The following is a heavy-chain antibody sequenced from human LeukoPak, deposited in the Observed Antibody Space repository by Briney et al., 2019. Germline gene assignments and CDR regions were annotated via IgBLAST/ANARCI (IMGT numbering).Heavy chain of an antibody. V-gene: IGHV1-18*01. CDR1: GYTFTTYG. CDR2: ISAYNGNT. D-gene: IGHD6-6*01. J-gene: IGHJ5*02. CDR3: ARDLIAARPGWFDL. Sequence: ASVKVSCKASGYTFTTYGINWVRQAPGQGLEWMGWISAYNGNTNYAQNLQGRVTLTTDTSASTAYLEMKSLRSDDTAVYYCARDLIAARPGWFDLWGQGTLVIVSS.